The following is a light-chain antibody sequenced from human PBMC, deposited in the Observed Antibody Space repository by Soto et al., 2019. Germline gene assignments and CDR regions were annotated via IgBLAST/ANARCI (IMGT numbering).Light chain of an antibody. CDR1: QSVLYSSNNKNY. CDR2: WAS. J-gene: IGKJ2*01. V-gene: IGKV4-1*01. CDR3: QQYESTPPT. Sequence: IVMTQSPDSLAVALVERATINCKSSQSVLYSSNNKNYLAWYQQRPGQPPKLLIYWASTRESGVPDRFSGSGSGTDFTLTITSLQAEDVAVYYCQQYESTPPTFGQGTKLEIK.